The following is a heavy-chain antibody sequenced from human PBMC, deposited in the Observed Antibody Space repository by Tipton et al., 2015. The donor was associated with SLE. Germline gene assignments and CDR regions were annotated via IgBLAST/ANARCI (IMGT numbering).Heavy chain of an antibody. CDR3: ARGHYYDSSGYPGAFDI. CDR1: GGSISSHY. D-gene: IGHD3-22*01. V-gene: IGHV4-59*11. Sequence: TLSLTCTVSGGSISSHYWSWIRQPPGKGLEWIGYIYYSGSTHYNPSLKSRVTISVDTSKNQFSLKLSSVTAADTAVYYCARGHYYDSSGYPGAFDIWGQGTMVTVSS. J-gene: IGHJ3*02. CDR2: IYYSGST.